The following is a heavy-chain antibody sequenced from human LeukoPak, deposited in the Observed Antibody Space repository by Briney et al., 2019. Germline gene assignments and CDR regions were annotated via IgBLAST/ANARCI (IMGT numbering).Heavy chain of an antibody. V-gene: IGHV4-30-4*08. CDR3: SRDAAENWFDP. CDR2: IYYSGST. D-gene: IGHD2/OR15-2a*01. J-gene: IGHJ5*02. Sequence: PSQTLSLTCTVSGGSISSGGYYWSWVRQPPGKGLEWIWYIYYSGSTYYNPSLKSRITISVDTSKNQFSLKLSSVTAADTAVYYCSRDAAENWFDPWGQGTLLTVSS. CDR1: GGSISSGGYY.